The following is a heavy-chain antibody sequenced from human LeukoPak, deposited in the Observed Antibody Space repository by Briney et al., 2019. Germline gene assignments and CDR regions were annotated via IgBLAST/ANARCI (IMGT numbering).Heavy chain of an antibody. D-gene: IGHD3-3*01. Sequence: GGSLRLSCAASGFTFRNYSMNWVRQAPGKGLEWVSAIGGSGGSTYYADSAKGRFTISRDNSKNTLYLQMNSLRAEDTAVYYCARRPIGFYYFDYWGQGTLVTVSS. V-gene: IGHV3-23*01. CDR2: IGGSGGST. J-gene: IGHJ4*02. CDR1: GFTFRNYS. CDR3: ARRPIGFYYFDY.